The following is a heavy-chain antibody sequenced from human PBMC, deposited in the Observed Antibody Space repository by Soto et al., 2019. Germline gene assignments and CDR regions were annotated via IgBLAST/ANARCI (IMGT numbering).Heavy chain of an antibody. J-gene: IGHJ6*02. CDR1: GGSFSGYY. D-gene: IGHD2-2*01. CDR2: INHSGST. CDR3: ARHQGGGVVPAAMPGGGSPPHQQYYYYGMDV. Sequence: QVQLQQWGAGLLKPSETLSLTCAVYGGSFSGYYWSWIRQPPGKGLEWIGEINHSGSTNYNPSLKSRVTISVDTSKNQFSLKLSSVTAADTAVYYCARHQGGGVVPAAMPGGGSPPHQQYYYYGMDVWGQGTTVTVSS. V-gene: IGHV4-34*01.